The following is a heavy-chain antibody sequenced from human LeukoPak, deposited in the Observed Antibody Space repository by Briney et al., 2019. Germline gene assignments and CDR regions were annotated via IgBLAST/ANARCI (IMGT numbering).Heavy chain of an antibody. CDR1: GASISSYY. Sequence: SETLSLTCTVSGASISSYYWSWIRQPPGKGLEWIGYIYYSGGTNFNPSLKSRVTISVDTSKNQFSLKLSSVTAADTAVYYCARGGSSSLPGYWGQGTLVTVSS. V-gene: IGHV4-59*08. CDR3: ARGGSSSLPGY. D-gene: IGHD6-13*01. CDR2: IYYSGGT. J-gene: IGHJ4*02.